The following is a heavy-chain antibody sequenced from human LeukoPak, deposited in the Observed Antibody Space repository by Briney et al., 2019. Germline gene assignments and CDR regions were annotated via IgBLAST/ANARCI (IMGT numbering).Heavy chain of an antibody. CDR1: GYSISSGYY. V-gene: IGHV4-38-2*02. D-gene: IGHD6-19*01. Sequence: SETLSLTCTVSGYSISSGYYWGWIRQPPGKGLEWIGSIYYSGSTYYNPSLKSRVTISVDTSKNQFSLKLSSVTAADTAVYYCARDLTIAVAVSGLEINWFDPWGQGTLVTVSS. J-gene: IGHJ5*02. CDR3: ARDLTIAVAVSGLEINWFDP. CDR2: IYYSGST.